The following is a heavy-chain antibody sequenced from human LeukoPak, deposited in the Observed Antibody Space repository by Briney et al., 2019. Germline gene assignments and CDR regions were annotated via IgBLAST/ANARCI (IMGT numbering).Heavy chain of an antibody. D-gene: IGHD1-14*01. CDR2: ISSSSGYI. CDR3: AKTTGPAADY. CDR1: GFTFSSYS. V-gene: IGHV3-21*01. Sequence: GGSLRLSCAASGFTFSSYSMNWVRQAPGKGLEWVSSISSSSGYIYYADSVKGRFTISRDNAKNSLYLQMNSLRAEDTAVYYCAKTTGPAADYWGQGTLVTVSS. J-gene: IGHJ4*02.